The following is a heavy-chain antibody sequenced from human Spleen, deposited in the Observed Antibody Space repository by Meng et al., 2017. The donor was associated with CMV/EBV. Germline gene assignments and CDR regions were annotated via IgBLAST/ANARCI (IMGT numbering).Heavy chain of an antibody. Sequence: SETLSLTCTVSGGSISSGIYYWGWIRQPPGKGLERIVNLYYSGTIYYNPSLKSRVTISMDPSKNQFSLKLTSVTAADTAVYFCARVGTDILSVPEPDFDYWGQGTLVTVSS. D-gene: IGHD3-9*01. CDR2: LYYSGTI. J-gene: IGHJ4*02. CDR3: ARVGTDILSVPEPDFDY. CDR1: GGSISSGIYY. V-gene: IGHV4-39*07.